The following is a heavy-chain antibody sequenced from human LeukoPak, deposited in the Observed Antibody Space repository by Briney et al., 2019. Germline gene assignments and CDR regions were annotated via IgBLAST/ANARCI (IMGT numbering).Heavy chain of an antibody. D-gene: IGHD6-19*01. CDR3: VKQAGVY. J-gene: IGHJ4*02. CDR1: GFTISNYL. Sequence: GGSLRLSCAASGFTISNYLMTWVRQAPGKGLEWVANIKGDGSEKNYVDSVRGRFTISRDNAKNSLYLQMNSLRAEDTAVYYCVKQAGVYWGQGTLVTVSS. CDR2: IKGDGSEK. V-gene: IGHV3-7*01.